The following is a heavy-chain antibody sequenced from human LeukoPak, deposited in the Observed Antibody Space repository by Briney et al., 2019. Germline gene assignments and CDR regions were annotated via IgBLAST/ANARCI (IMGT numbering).Heavy chain of an antibody. CDR1: GFTFSTYW. CDR3: ARAPDFWSGYFDY. CDR2: IKPDGSEK. V-gene: IGHV3-7*04. Sequence: GGSLRLSCVASGFTFSTYWMTWVRQAPGKGLEWVANIKPDGSEKYYVDSVKGRFTISRDNAKNSLYLQMNSLRAEDTAVYYCARAPDFWSGYFDYWGQGTLVTVSS. J-gene: IGHJ4*02. D-gene: IGHD3-3*01.